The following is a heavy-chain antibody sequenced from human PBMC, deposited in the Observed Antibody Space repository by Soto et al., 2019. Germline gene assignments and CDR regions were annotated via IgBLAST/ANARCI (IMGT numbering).Heavy chain of an antibody. CDR3: AFSIDGYNLHYNGMAV. V-gene: IGHV4-59*01. Sequence: SETLSLTCTVSGGSISSYYWSWIRQPPGKGLEWIGYIYYSGSTNYNPSLKSRVTISVDTSKNQFSLKLSSVTAADTAVYYCAFSIDGYNLHYNGMAVWGQGTSVTVSS. CDR2: IYYSGST. J-gene: IGHJ6*02. D-gene: IGHD5-12*01. CDR1: GGSISSYY.